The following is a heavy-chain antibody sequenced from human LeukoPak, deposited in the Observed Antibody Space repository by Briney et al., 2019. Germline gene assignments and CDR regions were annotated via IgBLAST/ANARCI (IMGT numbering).Heavy chain of an antibody. CDR1: GFTFSTYP. Sequence: GGSLRLSCAASGFTFSTYPMKWVRQAPGKGLEWVSTISGSGGSTYYADSVKGRFTISRDNSKNTLYLQMNRLRADDTAIYYCAKERTQTTSFDYWGQGTLVTVSS. CDR3: AKERTQTTSFDY. J-gene: IGHJ4*02. CDR2: ISGSGGST. D-gene: IGHD2/OR15-2a*01. V-gene: IGHV3-23*01.